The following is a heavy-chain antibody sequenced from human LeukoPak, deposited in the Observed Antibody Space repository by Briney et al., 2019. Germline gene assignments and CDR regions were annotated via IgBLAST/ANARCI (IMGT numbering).Heavy chain of an antibody. CDR1: GYIFRSLTTYW. CDR3: ARGGGVLAWILTWTGSFDV. CDR2: MYPGDSDT. D-gene: IGHD3/OR15-3a*01. V-gene: IGHV5-51*01. Sequence: GESLKISCQASGYIFRSLTTYWIAWVRQMPGKGLECMGIMYPGDSDTRYNPSFEGQVTISADKSINTAYLQWSSLKASDTATYYCARGGGVLAWILTWTGSFDVWGQGTRVTVFS. J-gene: IGHJ3*01.